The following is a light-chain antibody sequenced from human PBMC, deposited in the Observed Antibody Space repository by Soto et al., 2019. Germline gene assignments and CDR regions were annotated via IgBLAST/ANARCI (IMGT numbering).Light chain of an antibody. J-gene: IGLJ3*02. CDR3: GTWARSLSAGA. V-gene: IGLV1-51*01. CDR2: DND. CDR1: NSNIGHTD. Sequence: QSALTQPPSVSAAPGQKVTISCSGSNSNIGHTDVSWYQHLPGTAPRLLIYDNDKRPSGIPDRFSGSKSGTSATLGITGLQTGDEADYYCGTWARSLSAGAFGGGTKVTVL.